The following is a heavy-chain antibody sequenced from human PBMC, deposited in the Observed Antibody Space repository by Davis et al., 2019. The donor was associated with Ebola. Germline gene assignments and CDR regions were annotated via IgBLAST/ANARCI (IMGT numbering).Heavy chain of an antibody. D-gene: IGHD4-11*01. J-gene: IGHJ5*02. V-gene: IGHV3-21*06. CDR1: GYTFTSYD. Sequence: SCKASGYTFTSYDINWVRQAPGKGLEWVSSISSSSSYIYYADSVKGRFTISRDNAKNSLYLQMNSLRAEDTAVYYCARALTTATTLGPRFDPWGQGTLVTVSS. CDR3: ARALTTATTLGPRFDP. CDR2: ISSSSSYI.